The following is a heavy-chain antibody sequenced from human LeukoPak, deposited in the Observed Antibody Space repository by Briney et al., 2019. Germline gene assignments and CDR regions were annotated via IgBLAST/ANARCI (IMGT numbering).Heavy chain of an antibody. CDR3: ARGPVQRSGSYYFDY. D-gene: IGHD1-26*01. CDR2: INHSGST. Sequence: SETLSLTCAVYGGSFSGYYWSWIRQPPGEGLEWIGEINHSGSTNYNPSLKSRVPISVDTSKNQFSLKLSSVTAADTAVYYCARGPVQRSGSYYFDYWGQGTLATVSS. CDR1: GGSFSGYY. V-gene: IGHV4-34*01. J-gene: IGHJ4*02.